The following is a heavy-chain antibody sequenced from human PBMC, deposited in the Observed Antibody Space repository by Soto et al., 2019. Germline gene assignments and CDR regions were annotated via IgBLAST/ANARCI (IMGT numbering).Heavy chain of an antibody. V-gene: IGHV1-18*01. J-gene: IGHJ4*02. CDR3: AREGFCTDTISYDIDS. CDR2: ISAYNGNT. CDR1: GYTFTSYG. D-gene: IGHD2-8*02. Sequence: ASVKVSCKASGYTFTSYGISWVRQAPGQGLEWMGWISAYNGNTNYAQKLQGRVTMTTDTSTSTAYMELSSLRSEDTAVYYCAREGFCTDTISYDIDSWGQGTVLTVSS.